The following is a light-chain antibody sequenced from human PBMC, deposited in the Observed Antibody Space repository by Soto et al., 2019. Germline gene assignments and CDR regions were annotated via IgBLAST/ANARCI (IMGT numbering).Light chain of an antibody. J-gene: IGLJ1*01. Sequence: QSVLPQAPSVSGFPGQSVTISCTRSKNDVGGYKCVSWYQQSPGTAPKLMIYEVSNRPSGVPDRFSGSKSGNTASLTISGLQAEDEADYYCFSFTRSDTYVFGTGTKVTVL. CDR2: EVS. CDR3: FSFTRSDTYV. V-gene: IGLV2-18*02. CDR1: KNDVGGYKC.